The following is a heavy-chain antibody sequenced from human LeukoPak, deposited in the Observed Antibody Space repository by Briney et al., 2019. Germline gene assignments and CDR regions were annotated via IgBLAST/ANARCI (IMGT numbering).Heavy chain of an antibody. D-gene: IGHD2-2*01. CDR1: GFTFSSYS. CDR3: ARGRYCSSTSCYSYGMDV. V-gene: IGHV3-21*01. J-gene: IGHJ6*04. CDR2: ISSSSSYI. Sequence: GGSLRLSCAASGFTFSSYSMTWVRQAPGKGLEWVSSISSSSSYIYYADSVKGRFTISRDNAKNSLYLQMNSLRAEDTAVYYCARGRYCSSTSCYSYGMDVWGKGTTVTVSS.